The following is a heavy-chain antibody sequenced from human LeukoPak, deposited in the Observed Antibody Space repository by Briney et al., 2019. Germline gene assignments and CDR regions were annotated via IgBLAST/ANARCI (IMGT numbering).Heavy chain of an antibody. CDR2: INQNGAEI. Sequence: GGSLRLSCAASRFSFHSFWMTWVRQAPGTGLEWVANINQNGAEIYYGESVKGRFTISRDNAKNSLFLQMHSLKVEDTAGYYCARLDINSSGRYKNDYWGQGSLVTGSP. CDR1: RFSFHSFW. D-gene: IGHD6-19*01. CDR3: ARLDINSSGRYKNDY. V-gene: IGHV3-7*01. J-gene: IGHJ4*02.